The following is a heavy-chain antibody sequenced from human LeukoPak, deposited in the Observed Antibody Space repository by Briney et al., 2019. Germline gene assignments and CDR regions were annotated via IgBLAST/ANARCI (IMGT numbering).Heavy chain of an antibody. CDR2: ISGSGGST. V-gene: IGHV3-23*01. J-gene: IGHJ3*02. D-gene: IGHD1-26*01. CDR1: GFTFSSYA. Sequence: GGSPRLSCAASGFTFSSYAMSWVRQAPGKGLEWVSAISGSGGSTYYADSVKGRFTISRDNSKNTLYLQMNSLRAEDTAVYYCAADSGSYQDNAFDIWGQGTMVTVSS. CDR3: AADSGSYQDNAFDI.